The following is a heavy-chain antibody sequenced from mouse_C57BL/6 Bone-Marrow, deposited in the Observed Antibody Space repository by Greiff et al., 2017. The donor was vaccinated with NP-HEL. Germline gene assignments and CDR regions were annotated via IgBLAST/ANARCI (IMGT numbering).Heavy chain of an antibody. CDR1: GYAFSSSW. Sequence: VQLQQPGTELVKPGASVKLSCKASGYAFSSSWMNWVKQRPGKGLAWIGRIYPGDGDTNYNGKFKGKATLTADKSSSPAYMQLSSLTSEDSAVYFCARWYGSPWYFDVWGTGTTVTVSS. D-gene: IGHD1-1*01. CDR2: IYPGDGDT. J-gene: IGHJ1*03. V-gene: IGHV1-82*01. CDR3: ARWYGSPWYFDV.